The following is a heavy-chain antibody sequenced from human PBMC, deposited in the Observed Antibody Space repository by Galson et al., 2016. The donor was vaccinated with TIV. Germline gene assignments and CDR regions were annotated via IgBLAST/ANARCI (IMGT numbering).Heavy chain of an antibody. D-gene: IGHD6-13*01. J-gene: IGHJ6*02. CDR3: AGGSFRSSWTSIYSYYGMDV. CDR1: GFTFGSFA. CDR2: ISSSGGTI. Sequence: SLRLSCAASGFTFGSFAVSWVRQAPGKGLEWLSHISSSGGTIYSADSVKGRFTISRDNGKKSLFLQMKSLRVEDTAVYYCAGGSFRSSWTSIYSYYGMDVWGQGTTVTVSS. V-gene: IGHV3-48*04.